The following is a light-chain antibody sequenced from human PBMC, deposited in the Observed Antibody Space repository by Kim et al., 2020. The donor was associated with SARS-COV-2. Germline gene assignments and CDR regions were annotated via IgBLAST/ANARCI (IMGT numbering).Light chain of an antibody. V-gene: IGKV1-5*03. CDR2: KAS. CDR3: QQYNSYSPRWT. CDR1: QSISSW. J-gene: IGKJ1*01. Sequence: DIQMTQSPSTLSASVGDRVTITCRASQSISSWLAWYQQKPGKAPKLLIYKASSLESGVPSRFSGSGSGTEFTLTISILQPDDFATYYCQQYNSYSPRWTFGQGTKVDIK.